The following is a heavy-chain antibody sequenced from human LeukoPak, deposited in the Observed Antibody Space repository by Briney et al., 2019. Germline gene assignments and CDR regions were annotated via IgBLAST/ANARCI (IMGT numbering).Heavy chain of an antibody. CDR2: IYTSGST. CDR1: GGSFSGYY. D-gene: IGHD5-12*01. Sequence: SETLSLTCAVYGGSFSGYYWSWIRQPAGKGLEWIGRIYTSGSTNYNPSLKSRVTMSVDTSKNQFSLKLSSVTAADTAVYYCARDYLGYAGWFDPWGQGTLVTVSS. V-gene: IGHV4-4*07. J-gene: IGHJ5*02. CDR3: ARDYLGYAGWFDP.